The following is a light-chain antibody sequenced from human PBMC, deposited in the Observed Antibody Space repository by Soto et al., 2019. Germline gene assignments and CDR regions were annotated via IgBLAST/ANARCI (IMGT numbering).Light chain of an antibody. CDR1: QSISSW. J-gene: IGKJ1*01. Sequence: DIQMTQSPSTLSASVGDRVTITCRASQSISSWLAWYQQKPGKAPKLLIYKASSLESGVPSRFSGSGSGTEFTLTISSLQPGDFATYSCQQFNNYPWTFGQGTRVEIK. CDR2: KAS. CDR3: QQFNNYPWT. V-gene: IGKV1-5*03.